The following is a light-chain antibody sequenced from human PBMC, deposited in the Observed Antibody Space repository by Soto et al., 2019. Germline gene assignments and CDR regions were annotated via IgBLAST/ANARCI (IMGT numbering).Light chain of an antibody. J-gene: IGLJ1*01. CDR2: SNN. CDR1: SSNIGSNT. CDR3: AAWHDSLNGYV. V-gene: IGLV1-44*01. Sequence: QSVLTQPRSASGTPGQRVTISCSGSSSNIGSNTVNWYQQLPGTAPKLLIYSNNQRPSGVPDRFSGSKSGTSASLAISGLQSEDEADYYCAAWHDSLNGYVFGTGTKV.